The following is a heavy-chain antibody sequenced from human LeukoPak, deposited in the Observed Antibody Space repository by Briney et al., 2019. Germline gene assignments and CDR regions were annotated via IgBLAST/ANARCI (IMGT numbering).Heavy chain of an antibody. J-gene: IGHJ4*02. CDR1: GVTFTSYA. D-gene: IGHD6-19*01. CDR3: ARVQGSGWYRE. V-gene: IGHV3-30*01. Sequence: SLRLSCAASGVTFTSYAMHWVREAPGKGLEWVAVISYDGSNKYYADSVKGRFTISRDNSKNTLYLQMNSLRAEDTAVYYCARVQGSGWYREWGQGTLVTVSS. CDR2: ISYDGSNK.